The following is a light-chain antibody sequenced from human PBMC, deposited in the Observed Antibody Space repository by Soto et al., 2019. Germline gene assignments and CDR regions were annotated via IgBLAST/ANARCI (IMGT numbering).Light chain of an antibody. CDR1: SSNIGGNS. CDR2: DDD. J-gene: IGLJ1*01. CDR3: GSWDSSLSAYV. Sequence: QSVMTQPPSVSAAPGQRVTISCSGSSSNIGGNSVSWYQQLPGTAPKLLIYDDDKRPSGIPDRFSGCKSGTSATLGITGFQTGDGADYYCGSWDSSLSAYVFGTGTKLTVL. V-gene: IGLV1-51*01.